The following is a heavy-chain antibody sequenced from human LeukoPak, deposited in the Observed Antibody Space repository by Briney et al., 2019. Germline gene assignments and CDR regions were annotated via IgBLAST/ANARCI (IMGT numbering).Heavy chain of an antibody. J-gene: IGHJ4*02. Sequence: GGSLRLSCAASGFTFSSYSMNWVRQAPGMGLEWVSSISGTGSYKYYADSVKGRFTISRDNAKNSLYLQMNSLRAEDTAVYYCARDFYDTSGYYYDYWGQGTLVTVSS. CDR1: GFTFSSYS. D-gene: IGHD3-22*01. V-gene: IGHV3-21*01. CDR2: ISGTGSYK. CDR3: ARDFYDTSGYYYDY.